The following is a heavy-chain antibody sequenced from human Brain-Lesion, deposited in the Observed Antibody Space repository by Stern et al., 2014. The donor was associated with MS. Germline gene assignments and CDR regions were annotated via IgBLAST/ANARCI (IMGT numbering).Heavy chain of an antibody. CDR3: ATYYYDSTGYNDF. CDR2: SNPKSGGT. V-gene: IGHV1-2*04. J-gene: IGHJ4*02. D-gene: IGHD3-22*01. CDR1: GYTFTGYY. Sequence: VQLVESGAEVKKPGASVKVSCKASGYTFTGYYMHWVRQAPGQGLEWMGWSNPKSGGTNDAQKFQGWVTMTRDTSINTAYMELSRLRSDDTAVYYCATYYYDSTGYNDFWGQGTLVTVSS.